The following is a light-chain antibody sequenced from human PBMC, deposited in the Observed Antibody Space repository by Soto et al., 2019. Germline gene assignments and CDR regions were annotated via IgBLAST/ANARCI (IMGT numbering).Light chain of an antibody. Sequence: QSALTQPPSAAGSPGQSVTIPCTGTSSDVGGYKSISWFQQHPGKAPKLVIYGVTIRPSGVSSRFSGSKSGNTASLTISGLQAEDEADYYCSSYVSSSIVVFGGGTKLTVL. V-gene: IGLV2-14*01. J-gene: IGLJ3*02. CDR1: SSDVGGYKS. CDR3: SSYVSSSIVV. CDR2: GVT.